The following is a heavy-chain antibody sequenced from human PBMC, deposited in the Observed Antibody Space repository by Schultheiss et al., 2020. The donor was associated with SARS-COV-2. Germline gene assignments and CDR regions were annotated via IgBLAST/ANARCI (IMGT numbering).Heavy chain of an antibody. Sequence: SETLSLTCAVSGGSISSGGYYWSWIRQPPGKGLEWIGYIYYSGSTNYNPSLKSRVTISVDTSKNQFSLKLSSVTAADTAVYYCARSPGIAAAPFDYWGQGTLVTVSS. J-gene: IGHJ4*02. CDR2: IYYSGST. V-gene: IGHV4-61*08. CDR3: ARSPGIAAAPFDY. D-gene: IGHD6-13*01. CDR1: GGSISSGGYY.